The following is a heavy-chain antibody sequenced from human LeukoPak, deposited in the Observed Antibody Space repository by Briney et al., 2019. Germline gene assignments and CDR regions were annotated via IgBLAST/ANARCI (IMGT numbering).Heavy chain of an antibody. CDR2: INAGNGDT. CDR1: GYTFTSYA. Sequence: ASVKVSCKASGYTFTSYAMHWVRQAPGQRLEWMGWINAGNGDTKYSQKLQGRVTITRDTSASTAYMEVSSLRSEDTAVYYCARDGSIKTYYYGSGSSYYFDYWGQGTLVTVSS. D-gene: IGHD3-10*01. CDR3: ARDGSIKTYYYGSGSSYYFDY. V-gene: IGHV1-3*01. J-gene: IGHJ4*02.